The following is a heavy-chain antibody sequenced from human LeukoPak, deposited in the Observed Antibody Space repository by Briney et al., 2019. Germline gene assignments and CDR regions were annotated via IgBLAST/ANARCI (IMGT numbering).Heavy chain of an antibody. Sequence: SETLSLTCAVYDGSFSGYYCSWIRQPPGKGLEWIGEINHSGSANYNPSLKSRVTILLDTSKNQFSLTLNSVTASDTAVYYCARGFRGVHLDYWGQGTLVTVSS. CDR3: ARGFRGVHLDY. CDR1: DGSFSGYY. CDR2: INHSGSA. V-gene: IGHV4-34*01. D-gene: IGHD3-10*01. J-gene: IGHJ4*02.